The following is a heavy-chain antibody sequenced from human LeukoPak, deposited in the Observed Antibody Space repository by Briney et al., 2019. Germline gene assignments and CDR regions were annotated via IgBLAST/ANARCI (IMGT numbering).Heavy chain of an antibody. CDR1: GGSIISGNYF. CDR2: WHHSGIT. Sequence: SETLSLTCTVSGGSIISGNYFWVWVRPPPGKRLEWIGSWHHSGITDYNPSLKSRVTIVADTSKNQFSLKLASVAAADSAVYFCARQYEFWGQGTLVTVSS. D-gene: IGHD3-10*01. J-gene: IGHJ4*02. CDR3: ARQYEF. V-gene: IGHV4-39*01.